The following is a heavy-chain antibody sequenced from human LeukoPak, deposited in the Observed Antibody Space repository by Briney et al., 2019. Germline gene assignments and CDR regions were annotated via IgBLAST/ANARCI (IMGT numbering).Heavy chain of an antibody. D-gene: IGHD4/OR15-4a*01. CDR1: GYSFTSCF. Sequence: ASAKVSCKASGYSFTSCFIHWLRQAPGQGLEWMGIINPSGGSTSYAQNFQGRVTMTRDTSTSTVYMELNSLRSEDTAVYYCARALIYGGNEDYWGQGTLVTVSS. V-gene: IGHV1-46*01. CDR3: ARALIYGGNEDY. CDR2: INPSGGST. J-gene: IGHJ4*02.